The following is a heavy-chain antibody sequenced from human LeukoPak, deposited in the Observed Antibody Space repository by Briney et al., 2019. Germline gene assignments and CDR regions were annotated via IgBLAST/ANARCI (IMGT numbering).Heavy chain of an antibody. J-gene: IGHJ4*02. CDR3: ASSTQISKYADY. CDR2: INSDGSIT. CDR1: GFTFSSYW. D-gene: IGHD2-2*01. V-gene: IGHV3-74*01. Sequence: GGSLRLSCAASGFTFSSYWMHWVRQAPGKGLAWVSRINSDGSITTYADSVRGRFTISRDNAKSTLYLQMNSLRAEDTAVYYCASSTQISKYADYWGQGALVTVSS.